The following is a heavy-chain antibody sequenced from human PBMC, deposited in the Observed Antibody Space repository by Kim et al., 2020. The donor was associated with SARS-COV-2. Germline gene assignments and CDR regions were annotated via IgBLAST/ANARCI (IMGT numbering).Heavy chain of an antibody. J-gene: IGHJ3*02. D-gene: IGHD3-16*01. CDR3: AKCHSNWGNDAFDI. CDR1: GFTFSNYA. V-gene: IGHV3-23*01. Sequence: GGSLRLSCAASGFTFSNYAMSWVRQAPGKGLEWVSYIRGGGARTLYADSVKGRCTISRDNSRNTLSLQLKSLRAEDTAIYYCAKCHSNWGNDAFDIWG. CDR2: IRGGGART.